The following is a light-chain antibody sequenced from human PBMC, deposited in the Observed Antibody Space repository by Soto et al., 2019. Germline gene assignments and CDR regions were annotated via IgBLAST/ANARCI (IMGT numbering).Light chain of an antibody. CDR1: RSNIGNNA. CDR2: YDD. J-gene: IGLJ2*01. Sequence: QSVLTQPPSVSEAPRQRVTISCSGSRSNIGNNAVSWYQQVPGKAPKLLVYYDDLVASGVSVRFSGSKSGTSASLAISGLQSEDEADYYCAAWDDRMNVFLFGGGTKATVL. CDR3: AAWDDRMNVFL. V-gene: IGLV1-36*01.